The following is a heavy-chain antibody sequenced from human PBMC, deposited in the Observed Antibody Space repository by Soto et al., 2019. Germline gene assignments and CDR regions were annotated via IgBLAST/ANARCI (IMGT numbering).Heavy chain of an antibody. J-gene: IGHJ4*02. CDR3: ARAVYGSSGSYYFDY. CDR1: GFTFSDHY. D-gene: IGHD3-22*01. V-gene: IGHV3-72*01. CDR2: TRNRANSYTT. Sequence: EVQLVESGGGLVQPGGSLRLSCAASGFTFSDHYMDWVRQAPGKGLEWVGRTRNRANSYTTEYAASVKGRFTISRDDSKNSLYLQMNSLKTEDTAVYYCARAVYGSSGSYYFDYWGQGTLVTVSS.